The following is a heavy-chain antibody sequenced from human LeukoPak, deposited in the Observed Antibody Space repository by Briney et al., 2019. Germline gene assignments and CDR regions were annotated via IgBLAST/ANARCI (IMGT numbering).Heavy chain of an antibody. D-gene: IGHD5-12*01. CDR2: INPNSDGT. CDR1: GYTSTDYY. CDR3: ARGRGWLRLDF. V-gene: IGHV1-2*02. J-gene: IGHJ4*02. Sequence: ASVKVSCKASGYTSTDYYIHWVRQAPGQGLEWMGWINPNSDGTIYAQKFQGRVTMTRDTSISTSYMDLSSLTSDDTAIYHCARGRGWLRLDFWGQGTLVTVSS.